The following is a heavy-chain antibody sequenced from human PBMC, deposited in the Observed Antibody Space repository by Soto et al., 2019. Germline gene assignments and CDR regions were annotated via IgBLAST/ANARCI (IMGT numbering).Heavy chain of an antibody. V-gene: IGHV1-18*01. Sequence: QVHLVQSGAEVKKPGASVKVSCKGSGYGFTTYGITWVRQAPGQGLEWMAWISAHNGNTNYAQKRQGRATVTRDTSTSTAYMELRSLRSDDPAVYYCARGRYGDYWGQGALVTVSS. D-gene: IGHD1-1*01. CDR2: ISAHNGNT. J-gene: IGHJ4*02. CDR1: GYGFTTYG. CDR3: ARGRYGDY.